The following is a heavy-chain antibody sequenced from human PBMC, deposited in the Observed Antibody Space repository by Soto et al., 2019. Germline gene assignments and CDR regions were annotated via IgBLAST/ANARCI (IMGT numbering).Heavy chain of an antibody. CDR3: ANSSIRGATNRDY. V-gene: IGHV3-7*01. D-gene: IGHD1-26*01. Sequence: EGSLRLSCAVSGFTFSSHWMSWVRQAPGKGLECLANVNEDGSGAYYVDSVRGRFIISRDNAKNTLFLQMNSLRLDDTAVYYCANSSIRGATNRDYGGQESMV. CDR2: VNEDGSGA. J-gene: IGHJ4*01. CDR1: GFTFSSHW.